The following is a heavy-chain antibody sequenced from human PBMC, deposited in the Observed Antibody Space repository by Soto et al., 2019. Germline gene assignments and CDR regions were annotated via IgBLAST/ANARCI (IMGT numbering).Heavy chain of an antibody. J-gene: IGHJ5*02. CDR3: ARHGSS. Sequence: QLQLQESGPGLVKPSETLSLICSVSGVSISGSSYYWGWIRQPPGKVLEWIGSIYYSGQTYYNPSLKSRVTLSVDRSKNQFSLTLTSVTATDTAFYYCARHGSSWGQGTLVTVSS. CDR1: GVSISGSSYY. CDR2: IYYSGQT. V-gene: IGHV4-39*01.